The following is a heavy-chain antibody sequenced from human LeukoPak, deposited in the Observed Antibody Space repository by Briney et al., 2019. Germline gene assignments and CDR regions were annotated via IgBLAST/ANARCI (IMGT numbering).Heavy chain of an antibody. Sequence: GGSLRLSCAASGFTFSSYAMSWVRQAPGKGLEWVSAISGSGGSTYYADSVKGRFTISRDNAKNSLYLQMNSLRAEDTAVYYCASGIRCSSTSCYDYWGQGTLVTVSS. V-gene: IGHV3-23*01. J-gene: IGHJ4*02. CDR3: ASGIRCSSTSCYDY. CDR2: ISGSGGST. D-gene: IGHD2-2*01. CDR1: GFTFSSYA.